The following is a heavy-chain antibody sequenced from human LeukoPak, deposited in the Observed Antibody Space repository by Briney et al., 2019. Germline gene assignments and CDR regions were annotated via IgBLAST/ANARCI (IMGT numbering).Heavy chain of an antibody. Sequence: PSETLSLTCTVSGGSISSYYWSWIRQPSGKVLEWIGRIYSTGSTNYNPSLKSRVTMAVDTSKNQYSLKLTSVSAADTAVYYCARLYSGYDYVDYWGQGTLVTVSS. J-gene: IGHJ4*02. CDR1: GGSISSYY. D-gene: IGHD5-12*01. CDR3: ARLYSGYDYVDY. V-gene: IGHV4-4*07. CDR2: IYSTGST.